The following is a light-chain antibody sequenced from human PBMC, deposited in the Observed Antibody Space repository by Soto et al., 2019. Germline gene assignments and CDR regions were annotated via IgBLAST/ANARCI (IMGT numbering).Light chain of an antibody. CDR3: QQYNNWPRT. CDR1: QSVSSN. Sequence: EIVMTQSPATLSVSPGERATLSCRASQSVSSNFAWYQQKPGQAPRLLIYGASTRATGIPARFSGSGSGTEFTLTISSLQYEDFAVYSCQQYNNWPRTFGQGTKVEIK. CDR2: GAS. V-gene: IGKV3-15*01. J-gene: IGKJ1*01.